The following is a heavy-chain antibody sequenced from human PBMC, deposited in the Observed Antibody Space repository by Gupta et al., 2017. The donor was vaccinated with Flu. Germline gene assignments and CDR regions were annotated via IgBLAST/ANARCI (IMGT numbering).Heavy chain of an antibody. V-gene: IGHV3-15*01. CDR1: GFTFSNAW. CDR2: IKSKTDGGTT. D-gene: IGHD3-3*01. Sequence: EVQLVESGGGLVKPGGSLRLSCAASGFTFSNAWMSWVRQAPGKGLEWVGRIKSKTDGGTTDYAAPVKVRFTISRDDSKNTLYLQMNSLKTEDTAVYYCTTKYYDFWSGYFVGFEPWGQGTLVTVSS. CDR3: TTKYYDFWSGYFVGFEP. J-gene: IGHJ5*02.